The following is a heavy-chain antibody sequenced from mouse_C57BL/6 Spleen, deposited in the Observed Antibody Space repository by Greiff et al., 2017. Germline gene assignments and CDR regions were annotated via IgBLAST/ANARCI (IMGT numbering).Heavy chain of an antibody. CDR3: ASWEGIVSTLYFDY. D-gene: IGHD1-1*01. V-gene: IGHV1-80*01. J-gene: IGHJ2*01. CDR2: ISPGGGDT. CDR1: GYAFSSYW. Sequence: VQLQQSGAELVKPGASVKLSCKASGYAFSSYWMHWVKQRPGKGLEWIGPISPGGGDTNYNGKFKGKATLTADKSANTAYMQLSSLTSEDSAVYVCASWEGIVSTLYFDYWGQGTTVTVSS.